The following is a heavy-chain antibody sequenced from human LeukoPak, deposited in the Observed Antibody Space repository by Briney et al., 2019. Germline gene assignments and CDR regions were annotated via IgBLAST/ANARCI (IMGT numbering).Heavy chain of an antibody. CDR1: GFTFSDYY. CDR3: ARRQYRSSWYYFDY. D-gene: IGHD6-13*01. Sequence: PGGSLRLSCAASGFTFSDYYMSWIRQAPGEGLVWVSRINSDGSTTNYADSVKGRFTISRDNAKNTLYLQMNSLRAEDTAVYYCARRQYRSSWYYFDYWGQGTLVTVSS. V-gene: IGHV3-74*01. J-gene: IGHJ4*02. CDR2: INSDGSTT.